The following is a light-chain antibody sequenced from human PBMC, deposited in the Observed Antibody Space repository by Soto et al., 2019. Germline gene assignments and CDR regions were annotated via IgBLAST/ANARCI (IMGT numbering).Light chain of an antibody. CDR2: EVS. V-gene: IGLV2-8*01. Sequence: QSALTQPPSASGSPGQSVTISCTGTSSDVGGYSYVSWYQQHPGKAPKLMISEVSKRPSGVPDRFSGSKSGNTASLTVAGRQAEDEADYYCSSFAGHNHLVLGGGTKLTVL. CDR3: SSFAGHNHLV. CDR1: SSDVGGYSY. J-gene: IGLJ2*01.